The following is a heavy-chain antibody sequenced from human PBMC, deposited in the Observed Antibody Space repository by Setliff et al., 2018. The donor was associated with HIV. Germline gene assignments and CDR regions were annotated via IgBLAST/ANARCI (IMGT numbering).Heavy chain of an antibody. CDR2: ITPFNGRT. J-gene: IGHJ5*02. Sequence: EASVKVSCKASGYTFTTFRINWVRQAPGQGLEWMGWITPFNGRTNYAQRFQGRVTMTTDTSTNTAYMELRSLRSDDTAVYHCARADETTIFGVVYSVGYWFDPWGQGTLVTVSS. V-gene: IGHV1-18*01. D-gene: IGHD3-3*01. CDR1: GYTFTTFR. CDR3: ARADETTIFGVVYSVGYWFDP.